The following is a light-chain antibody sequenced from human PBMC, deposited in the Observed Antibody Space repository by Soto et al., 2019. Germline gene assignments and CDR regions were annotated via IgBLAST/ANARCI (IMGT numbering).Light chain of an antibody. CDR2: GAS. Sequence: EIVLTQSPGTLSLSPGERATLSCRASQSVSSSYLAWYQQKPGQAPRLLIYGASSRATGIPDRFSGSGSRTDFTLTISILEPEDFAVYYCQQYGSSPWTFGQGTKVEIK. CDR1: QSVSSSY. V-gene: IGKV3-20*01. J-gene: IGKJ1*01. CDR3: QQYGSSPWT.